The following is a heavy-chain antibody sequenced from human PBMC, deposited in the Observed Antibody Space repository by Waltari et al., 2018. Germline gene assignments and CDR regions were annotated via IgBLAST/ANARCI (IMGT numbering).Heavy chain of an antibody. CDR2: SHPSSGGT. CDR3: AALPYISSSTSY. Sequence: QVQLVQSGAEVKKPWASVKVSCNTSGYTFTLYHIHWVRQAPGQGLEWMGWSHPSSGGTNYAQKFQGRVTMTRDTSISTAYLELNSLTSDDTAVYYCAALPYISSSTSYWGQGTLVTVSS. J-gene: IGHJ4*02. V-gene: IGHV1-2*02. CDR1: GYTFTLYH. D-gene: IGHD6-6*01.